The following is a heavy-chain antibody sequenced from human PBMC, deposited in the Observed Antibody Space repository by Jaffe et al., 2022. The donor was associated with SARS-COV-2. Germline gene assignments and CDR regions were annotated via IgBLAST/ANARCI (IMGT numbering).Heavy chain of an antibody. CDR2: INTSGGST. Sequence: QVQLVQSGAEVKKPGASVKVSCKASGYTFTRYYVHWVRQAPGQGLEWVGVINTSGGSTSYAQKFLGRVTMTRDTSTSTVYMELSSLRSEDTAVYFCARGHHIGVVPPSIVANDYWGQGTLVTVSS. V-gene: IGHV1-46*01. J-gene: IGHJ4*02. D-gene: IGHD2-2*01. CDR3: ARGHHIGVVPPSIVANDY. CDR1: GYTFTRYY.